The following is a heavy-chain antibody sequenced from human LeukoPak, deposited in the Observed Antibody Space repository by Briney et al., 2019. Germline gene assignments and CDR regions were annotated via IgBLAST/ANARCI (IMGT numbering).Heavy chain of an antibody. CDR1: GYSIASGYL. CDR2: IYHSGRT. CDR3: ARGGPWELSHRDYSDY. D-gene: IGHD1-26*01. J-gene: IGHJ4*02. Sequence: SETLSLTCTVSGYSIASGYLWGWIRQTPERGLEWIATIYHSGRTYYNLSLKSRVTISMDTSRNQFSLKVTSVTAADTALYFCARGGPWELSHRDYSDYWGQGTLVTVSS. V-gene: IGHV4-38-2*02.